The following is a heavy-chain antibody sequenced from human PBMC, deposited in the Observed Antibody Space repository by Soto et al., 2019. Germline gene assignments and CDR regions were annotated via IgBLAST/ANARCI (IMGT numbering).Heavy chain of an antibody. CDR2: ISSSSSYI. V-gene: IGHV3-21*01. J-gene: IGHJ6*03. CDR3: SRRYYDILTGYWEVDYYMDV. Sequence: GGSLRLSCAASGFTFSSYSMNWVRQAPGKGLEWVSSISSSSSYIYYADTVKGRFTISRDNAKNSLYLQMNSMRAEDTVVYYCSRRYYDILTGYWEVDYYMDVWGKGTTVTVSS. CDR1: GFTFSSYS. D-gene: IGHD3-9*01.